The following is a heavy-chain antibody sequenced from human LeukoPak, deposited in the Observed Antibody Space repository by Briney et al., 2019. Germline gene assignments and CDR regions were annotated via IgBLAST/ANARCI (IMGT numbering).Heavy chain of an antibody. CDR1: GFTFSNYA. CDR3: ARDLPDSYGPEGNWYFDL. D-gene: IGHD5-18*01. Sequence: GGSLRLSCAASGFTFSNYAMSWVRQAPGKGLEWVSGISGSGGTTHYADSVKGRFTISRDNSKNTLYLQMNSLRAEDTAVYYCARDLPDSYGPEGNWYFDLWGRGTLVTVSS. CDR2: ISGSGGTT. V-gene: IGHV3-23*01. J-gene: IGHJ2*01.